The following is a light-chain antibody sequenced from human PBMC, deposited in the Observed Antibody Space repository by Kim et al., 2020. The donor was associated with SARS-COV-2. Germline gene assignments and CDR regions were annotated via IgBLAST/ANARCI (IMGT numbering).Light chain of an antibody. CDR3: QSYDSSDHGV. CDR1: SRSIARNY. CDR2: EDK. Sequence: KTVTISCTRSSRSIARNYVQWYQQRPGSSPTTVIYEDKQSPSVVPDRFSGSIDSSSNSASLTISGLKSEDEADYYCQSYDSSDHGVFGGGTQLTVL. J-gene: IGLJ3*02. V-gene: IGLV6-57*01.